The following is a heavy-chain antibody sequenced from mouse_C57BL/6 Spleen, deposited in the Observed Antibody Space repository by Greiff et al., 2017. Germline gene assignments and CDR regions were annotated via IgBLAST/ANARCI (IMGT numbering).Heavy chain of an antibody. CDR1: GYSFTGYY. CDR2: INPSTGGT. V-gene: IGHV1-42*01. Sequence: VQLQQSGPELVKPGASVKISCKASGYSFTGYYMNWVKQSPEKSLEWIGEINPSTGGTTYNQKFKAKATLTVDKSSSTAYMQLKSLTSEDSAVYDCARRGSNYVGAMDYWGQGTSVTVSS. J-gene: IGHJ4*01. CDR3: ARRGSNYVGAMDY. D-gene: IGHD2-5*01.